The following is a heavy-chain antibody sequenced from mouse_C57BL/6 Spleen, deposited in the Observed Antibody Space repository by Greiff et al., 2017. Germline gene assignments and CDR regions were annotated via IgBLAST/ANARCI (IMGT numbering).Heavy chain of an antibody. D-gene: IGHD2-5*01. Sequence: QVQLQQPGAELVKPGASVKLSCKASGYTFTSYWMQWVKQRPGQGLEWIGEIDPSDSYTNYNQKFKGKATLTVDTSSSTAYMQLSSLTSEDSAVYYCARWGVYYSNFYAMDYWGQGTSVTVSS. J-gene: IGHJ4*01. CDR2: IDPSDSYT. V-gene: IGHV1-50*01. CDR1: GYTFTSYW. CDR3: ARWGVYYSNFYAMDY.